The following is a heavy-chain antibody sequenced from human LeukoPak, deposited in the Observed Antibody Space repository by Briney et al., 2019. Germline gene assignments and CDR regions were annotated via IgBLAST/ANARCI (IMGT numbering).Heavy chain of an antibody. D-gene: IGHD6-13*01. CDR1: GGSISSYY. V-gene: IGHV4-59*01. J-gene: IGHJ6*03. CDR3: AREGGQQLPYNMDV. Sequence: SETLSLTCTVSGGSISSYYWSWIRQPPGKGLEWIGYIYYSGSTNYNPSLKSRVTISVDTSKNQFSLKLSAVTAADTAVYYCAREGGQQLPYNMDVWGKGATVTVSS. CDR2: IYYSGST.